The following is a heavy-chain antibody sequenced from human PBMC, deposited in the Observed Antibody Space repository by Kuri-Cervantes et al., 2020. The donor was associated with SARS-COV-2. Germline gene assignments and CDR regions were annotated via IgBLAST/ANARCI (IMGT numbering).Heavy chain of an antibody. CDR3: ASPAGTHPQYAFDI. J-gene: IGHJ3*02. CDR1: GYTFTSYG. Sequence: SVKVSCKASGYTFTSYGISWLRQAPGQGLKWMGRIIPIFGTANYAQKFQGRVTITADESTSTAYMELSSLRSEDTAVCYCASPAGTHPQYAFDIWGQGTMVTVSS. D-gene: IGHD1-14*01. CDR2: IIPIFGTA. V-gene: IGHV1-69*13.